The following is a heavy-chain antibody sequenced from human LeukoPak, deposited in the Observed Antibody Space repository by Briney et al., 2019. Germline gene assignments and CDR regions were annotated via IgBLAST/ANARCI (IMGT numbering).Heavy chain of an antibody. V-gene: IGHV4-39*01. CDR1: SGSISSSSYY. J-gene: IGHJ4*02. CDR2: IYYSGST. CDR3: ARHERSSGLDY. D-gene: IGHD6-19*01. Sequence: SETLSLTCTVSSGSISSSSYYWGWIRQPPGKGLEWIGSIYYSGSTYYNPSLKSRVTISVDTSKNQFSLKLSSVTAADTAVYYCARHERSSGLDYWGQGTLVTVSS.